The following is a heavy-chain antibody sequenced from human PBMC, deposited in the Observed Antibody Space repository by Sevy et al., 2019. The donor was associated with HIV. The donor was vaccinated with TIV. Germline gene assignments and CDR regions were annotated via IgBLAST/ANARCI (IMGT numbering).Heavy chain of an antibody. J-gene: IGHJ3*01. D-gene: IGHD2-8*01. V-gene: IGHV3-23*01. CDR2: ISGPGYNT. CDR1: GFTFNTHA. Sequence: GGSLRLSCAASGFTFNTHAMNWVRQAPGKGLEWVSTISGPGYNTYYADSVKGRFTISRDNSQNTLHLQMNSLRADDTAVYYCAKALNPALESMLQVNLRTLKGFDVWGQWTMVTVSS. CDR3: AKALNPALESMLQVNLRTLKGFDV.